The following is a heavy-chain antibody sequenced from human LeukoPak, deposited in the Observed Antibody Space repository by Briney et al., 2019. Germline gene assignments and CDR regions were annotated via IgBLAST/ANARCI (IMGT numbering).Heavy chain of an antibody. D-gene: IGHD6-13*01. V-gene: IGHV3-30*01. CDR2: ISYDGSNK. CDR1: GFTFSSYA. Sequence: GRFLRLSCAASGFTFSSYAMHWVRQAPGKGLEWVAVISYDGSNKYYADSVKGRFTISRDNSKNTLYLQMNSLRAEDTAVYYCAREQQQLAHFDYWGQGTLVTVSS. CDR3: AREQQQLAHFDY. J-gene: IGHJ4*02.